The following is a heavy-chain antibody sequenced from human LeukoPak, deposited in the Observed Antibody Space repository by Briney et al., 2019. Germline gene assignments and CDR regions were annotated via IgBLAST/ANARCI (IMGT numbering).Heavy chain of an antibody. J-gene: IGHJ4*02. CDR1: GGTFSSYA. Sequence: SVKVSCKASGGTFSSYAISWVRQAPGQGLEWMGGIIPIFGTANYAQKFQGRVTITADESTSTAYMEPSSLRSEDTAVYYCAREVRDPLRYFDWLSSPLDYWGQGTLVTVSS. D-gene: IGHD3-9*01. V-gene: IGHV1-69*13. CDR3: AREVRDPLRYFDWLSSPLDY. CDR2: IIPIFGTA.